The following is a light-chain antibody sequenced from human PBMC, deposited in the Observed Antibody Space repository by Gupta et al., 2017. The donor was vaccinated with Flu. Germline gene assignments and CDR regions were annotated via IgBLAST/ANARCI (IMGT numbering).Light chain of an antibody. Sequence: QSALTQPASVSGSPGQSITISCTGTSSDVGTSNLVSWYQHHPGKAPKLLMYEADKRPSGVSNRFSGSKSGHTAFLTVSGLQADDEAAYYCCSYSGLNTLLFGGGTKVTGL. CDR1: SSDVGTSNL. CDR2: EAD. J-gene: IGLJ2*01. CDR3: CSYSGLNTLL. V-gene: IGLV2-23*01.